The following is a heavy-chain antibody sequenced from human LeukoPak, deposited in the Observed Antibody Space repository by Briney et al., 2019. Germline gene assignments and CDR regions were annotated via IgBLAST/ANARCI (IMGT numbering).Heavy chain of an antibody. J-gene: IGHJ5*02. V-gene: IGHV4-59*12. CDR3: ARDISAKGRGGFDP. CDR1: GGSIINSY. CDR2: ISFGGSP. Sequence: SETLSLSCTVSGGSIINSYWSWIRQPPGKGLEWIGYISFGGSPNYSPSLKSRVTMSVDTSEDQFSLKLSSVTAADTAVYYCARDISAKGRGGFDPWGQGTLVTVSS.